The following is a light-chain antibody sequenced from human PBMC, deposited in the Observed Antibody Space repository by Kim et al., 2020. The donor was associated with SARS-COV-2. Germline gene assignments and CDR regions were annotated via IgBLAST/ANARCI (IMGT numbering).Light chain of an antibody. CDR2: RDN. CDR1: SANVGNQG. CDR3: SAWDTSLGVWV. J-gene: IGLJ3*02. V-gene: IGLV10-54*04. Sequence: QAGLTPPPSVSKGLRQTATLTCTGDSANVGNQGATWLQQHQGHPPKLLSHRDNSRPSGVSERFSASNSGNTASLTITGLQPEDEADYYCSAWDTSLGVWVFGGGTQLTVL.